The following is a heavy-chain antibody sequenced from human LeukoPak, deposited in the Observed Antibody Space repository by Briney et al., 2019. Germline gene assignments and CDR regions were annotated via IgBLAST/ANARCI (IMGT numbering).Heavy chain of an antibody. V-gene: IGHV3-33*01. J-gene: IGHJ4*02. CDR2: IAYDGSSA. CDR3: TRYNNDHFDY. CDR1: GFTFGGYG. D-gene: IGHD1-14*01. Sequence: GGSLRLSCAGSGFTFGGYGMHWFRQTPGKGLEWVAVIAYDGSSAFYADSEKGRFTISRDNSKNTMSVQMDDLRAEDTAVYYCTRYNNDHFDYWGQGTLVTVSS.